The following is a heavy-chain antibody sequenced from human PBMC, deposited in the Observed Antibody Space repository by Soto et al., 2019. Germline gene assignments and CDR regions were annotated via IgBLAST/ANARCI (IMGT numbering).Heavy chain of an antibody. CDR1: GYTFTSYA. CDR2: INAGNGNT. J-gene: IGHJ6*02. V-gene: IGHV1-3*01. D-gene: IGHD6-13*01. CDR3: ASARGGSSWPYYYYGMDV. Sequence: ASVKVSCKASGYTFTSYAMHWVRQAPGQRLEWMGWINAGNGNTKYSQKFQGRVTITRDTSASTAYMELSSLRSEDTAVYYCASARGGSSWPYYYYGMDVWGRGTTVTVSS.